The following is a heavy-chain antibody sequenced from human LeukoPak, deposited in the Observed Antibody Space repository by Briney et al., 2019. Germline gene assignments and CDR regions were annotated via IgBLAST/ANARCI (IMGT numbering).Heavy chain of an antibody. CDR2: ISGGGST. D-gene: IGHD2-8*01. Sequence: PGGSLRLSCAASGFTFSSYAMNWVRQAPGKGLEWVSAISGGGSTYYADSVKGRFTISRDNSKNTLYLQMNSLRAEDTAVYSCAKGGGPHLYLVYMDVWAKGTTVTVSS. CDR1: GFTFSSYA. CDR3: AKGGGPHLYLVYMDV. J-gene: IGHJ6*03. V-gene: IGHV3-23*01.